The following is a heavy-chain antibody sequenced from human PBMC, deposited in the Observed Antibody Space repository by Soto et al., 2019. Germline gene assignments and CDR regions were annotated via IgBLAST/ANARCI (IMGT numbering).Heavy chain of an antibody. CDR3: TRGPRASSGGTGAY. Sequence: EVQLVESGGGLVQPGGSLRLSCAASGFSFDSYWLHWVRQAPGQGPMWVSRIDYDGTTTNYADSVKGRFTIARDNAKSTLYLQMNSLRPEDMAVYYCTRGPRASSGGTGAYCGKGTLVTVSA. V-gene: IGHV3-74*01. CDR2: IDYDGTTT. J-gene: IGHJ1*01. D-gene: IGHD2-2*01. CDR1: GFSFDSYW.